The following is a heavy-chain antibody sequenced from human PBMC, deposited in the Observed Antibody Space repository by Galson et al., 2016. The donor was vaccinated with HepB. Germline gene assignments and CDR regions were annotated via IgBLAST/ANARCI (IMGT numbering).Heavy chain of an antibody. J-gene: IGHJ6*03. Sequence: SVKVSCKASGVTFSSSYAINWVRQAPGQGLEWMGGIIPMFDTTNYAQKFQGRVTITADESTSTAYMDLRSLRSEDTAVYYCAKLGESSDWSYYYYMDGWGKGTTVTVSS. V-gene: IGHV1-69*13. D-gene: IGHD3-16*01. CDR2: IIPMFDTT. CDR1: GVTFSSSYA. CDR3: AKLGESSDWSYYYYMDG.